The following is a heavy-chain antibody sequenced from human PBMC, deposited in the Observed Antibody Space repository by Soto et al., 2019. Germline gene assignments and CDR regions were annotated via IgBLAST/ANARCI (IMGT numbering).Heavy chain of an antibody. D-gene: IGHD3-9*01. CDR1: GYSFTSYW. V-gene: IGHV5-51*01. J-gene: IGHJ3*02. CDR2: IYPGDSDT. CDR3: ARSTYFDWLRGPLHDAFDI. Sequence: PGESLKISCKGSGYSFTSYWIGWVRQMPGKGLEWMGIIYPGDSDTRYSPSFQGQVTISADKSISTAYLQWSSLKASDTAMYYCARSTYFDWLRGPLHDAFDIWGQGTMVTVSS.